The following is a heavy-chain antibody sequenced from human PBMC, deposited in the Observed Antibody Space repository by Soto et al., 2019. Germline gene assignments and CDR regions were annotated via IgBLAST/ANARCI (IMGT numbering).Heavy chain of an antibody. CDR2: INHSGST. CDR3: AREKITALFDY. V-gene: IGHV4-34*01. CDR1: GGSFSGYY. Sequence: SETLSLTCAVYGGSFSGYYWTWIRQPPGTGREWIGEINHSGSTNYNPSLKSRVTISVDTSKNQFSLKLTSVTAADTAVYYCAREKITALFDYGGQGTLVTVPS. D-gene: IGHD3-16*01. J-gene: IGHJ4*02.